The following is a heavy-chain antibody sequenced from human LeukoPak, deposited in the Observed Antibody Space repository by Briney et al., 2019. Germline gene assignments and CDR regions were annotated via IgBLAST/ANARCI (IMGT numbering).Heavy chain of an antibody. CDR1: GFTFSSYS. D-gene: IGHD5-18*01. V-gene: IGHV3-21*01. Sequence: GGSLRLSCAASGFTFSSYSMNWVRQAPGKGLEWVSSISSASTYIYYADSVKGRFTICRDNAKNSLYLQMNSLRAEDTAMYYCARLVWDTTMADGDIDSWGQGTLLIVSS. CDR2: ISSASTYI. J-gene: IGHJ4*02. CDR3: ARLVWDTTMADGDIDS.